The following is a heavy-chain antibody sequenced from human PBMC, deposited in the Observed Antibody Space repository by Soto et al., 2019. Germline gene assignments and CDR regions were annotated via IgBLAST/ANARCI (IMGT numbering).Heavy chain of an antibody. J-gene: IGHJ4*02. V-gene: IGHV1-3*01. CDR1: GYTFTSYA. CDR2: INAGNGNT. CDR3: VRADFYDFWSGYYNI. D-gene: IGHD3-3*01. Sequence: ASVKVSCKASGYTFTSYAMHWVRQAPGQRLEWMGWINAGNGNTKYSQKFQGRVTITRDTSASTAYMELSSLRSEDTAVYYCVRADFYDFWSGYYNIWGQGTLVTVSS.